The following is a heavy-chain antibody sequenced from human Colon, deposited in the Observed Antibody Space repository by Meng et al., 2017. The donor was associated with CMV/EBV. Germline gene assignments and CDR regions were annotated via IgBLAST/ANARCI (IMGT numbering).Heavy chain of an antibody. CDR1: GGSISSDGSS. V-gene: IGHV4-30-2*01. CDR2: IYPSGYT. CDR3: ARRKFDSYFDN. J-gene: IGHJ4*02. Sequence: CGVSGGSISSDGSSWSWIRQPPGKGLEWIGYIYPSGYTYYKPSLKGRVTISGDRSKNQFSLSLSFLTAADTAVYYCARRKFDSYFDNWGQGILVTVSS.